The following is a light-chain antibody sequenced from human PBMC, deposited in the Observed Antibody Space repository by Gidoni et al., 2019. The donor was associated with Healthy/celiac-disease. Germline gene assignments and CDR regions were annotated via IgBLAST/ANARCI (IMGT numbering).Light chain of an antibody. CDR1: NWGDKY. CDR2: QDS. V-gene: IGLV3-1*01. Sequence: SYELTQPPSVSVSPGQTASITCSGDNWGDKYACWYQQKPGQSPVLVIYQDSKRPSGIPERFSGSNPGNTATLTISGTQAMDEADYYCQAWDSSTGVVFGGGTKLTVL. CDR3: QAWDSSTGVV. J-gene: IGLJ2*01.